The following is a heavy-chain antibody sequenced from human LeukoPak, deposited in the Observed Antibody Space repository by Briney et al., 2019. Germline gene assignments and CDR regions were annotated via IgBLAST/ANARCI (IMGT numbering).Heavy chain of an antibody. CDR1: GFTFNRNA. D-gene: IGHD2-2*01. CDR2: ISGSGGNT. J-gene: IGHJ4*02. CDR3: AKAGSVVIVPAASEPPFDY. Sequence: GGSLRLSCAASGFTFNRNAISWVRQAPGKGLEWVSAISGSGGNTHHADSVKGRFTISRDNSKNTLYLQMNSLRAEDTAVYYCAKAGSVVIVPAASEPPFDYWGQGTLVTVSS. V-gene: IGHV3-23*01.